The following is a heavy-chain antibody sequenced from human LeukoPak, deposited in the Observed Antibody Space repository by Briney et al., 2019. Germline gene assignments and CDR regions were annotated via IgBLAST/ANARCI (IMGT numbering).Heavy chain of an antibody. CDR2: IYTSGST. J-gene: IGHJ3*02. D-gene: IGHD2-21*02. CDR1: GGSISSGSYY. CDR3: ARVTSPHAFDI. Sequence: SETLSLTCTVSGGSISSGSYYWSWIRQPAGKGLEWIGRIYTSGSTNYNPSLKSRVTISVDTSKNQFSLKLSSVTAADTAVYYCARVTSPHAFDIWGQGTMVTVSS. V-gene: IGHV4-61*02.